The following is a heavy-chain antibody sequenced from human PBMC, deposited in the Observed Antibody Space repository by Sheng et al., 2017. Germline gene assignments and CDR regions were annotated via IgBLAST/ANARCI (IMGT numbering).Heavy chain of an antibody. CDR2: IHRSGST. V-gene: IGHV4-34*02. CDR1: VGLSVIPT. J-gene: IGHJ4*02. CDR3: ARNGWFSIDF. D-gene: IGHD6-19*01. Sequence: QVQLQQWGAGLLKAFGDPCPSPALSMVGLSVIPTGAGSASPPGTGLEWIGEIHRSGSTNYNPSLKSRVTISLXTSKSQFSLKLTSVTAADTAVYYCARNGWFSIDFWGQGALVTVSS.